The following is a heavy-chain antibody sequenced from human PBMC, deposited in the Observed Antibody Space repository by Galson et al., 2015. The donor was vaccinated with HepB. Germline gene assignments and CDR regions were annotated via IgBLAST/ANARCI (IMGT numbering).Heavy chain of an antibody. Sequence: SVKVSCKASGYTFTSYGISWVRQAPGQGLEWMGWISAYNGNTNYAQKLQGRVTMTTDTSTSTAYMELRSLRSDDTAVYYCASSVDTAMAHPFDIWGQGTMVTVSS. CDR1: GYTFTSYG. D-gene: IGHD5-18*01. J-gene: IGHJ3*02. CDR3: ASSVDTAMAHPFDI. CDR2: ISAYNGNT. V-gene: IGHV1-18*01.